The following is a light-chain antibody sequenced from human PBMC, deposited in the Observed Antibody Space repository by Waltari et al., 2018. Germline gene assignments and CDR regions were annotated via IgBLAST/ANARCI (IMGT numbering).Light chain of an antibody. V-gene: IGKV3-20*01. J-gene: IGKJ1*01. CDR1: QSVSSSY. Sequence: IVLTQSPGTLSLSPGDRATRSCRASQSVSSSYLAWYQQKPGQAPRVLIHGASNRATGIPDRFSGSGSGTDVTLTISRLEPDDFAVYYCQQYGSSPWTFGQGTKVEIK. CDR3: QQYGSSPWT. CDR2: GAS.